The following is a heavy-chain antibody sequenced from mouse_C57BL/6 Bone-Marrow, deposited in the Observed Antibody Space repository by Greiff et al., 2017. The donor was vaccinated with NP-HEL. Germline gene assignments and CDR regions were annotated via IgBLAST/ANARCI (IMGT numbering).Heavy chain of an antibody. D-gene: IGHD1-1*01. CDR1: GYTFTSYW. CDR2: IDPSDSYT. Sequence: VQLQQPGAELVMPGASVKLSCKASGYTFTSYWMHWVKQRPGQGLEWIGEIDPSDSYTNYNQKFKGKSTLTVDKSSSTAYMQLSSLTSEDSAVYYCARGYGNDFDYWGQGTTLTVSS. V-gene: IGHV1-69*01. CDR3: ARGYGNDFDY. J-gene: IGHJ2*01.